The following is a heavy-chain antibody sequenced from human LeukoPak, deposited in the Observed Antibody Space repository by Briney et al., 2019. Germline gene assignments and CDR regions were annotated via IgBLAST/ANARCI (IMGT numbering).Heavy chain of an antibody. CDR3: ARYWAAAAFDY. J-gene: IGHJ4*02. V-gene: IGHV1-46*01. Sequence: ASVKVSCKASGYTFTSYYMHWVRQAPGQGLEWMGIINPSGGSSSYAQKFQGRVTMTRDTSTSTVYMELSSLRSEDTAVYYCARYWAAAAFDYWGQGTLVTVSS. D-gene: IGHD6-13*01. CDR2: INPSGGSS. CDR1: GYTFTSYY.